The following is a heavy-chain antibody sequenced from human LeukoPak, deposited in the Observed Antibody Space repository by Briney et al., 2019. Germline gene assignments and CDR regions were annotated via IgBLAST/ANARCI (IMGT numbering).Heavy chain of an antibody. CDR3: AILGDSSWYFDL. D-gene: IGHD3-22*01. V-gene: IGHV3-7*01. CDR1: EFTFSSYW. Sequence: GGSLRLSCVGSEFTFSSYWMTWVRQAQGDGLEWVANINQDGSEKSYVDSVKGRFTISGDNAKNSVYLHMTGLRAEDTAVYYCAILGDSSWYFDLWGRGTLVTVSS. J-gene: IGHJ2*01. CDR2: INQDGSEK.